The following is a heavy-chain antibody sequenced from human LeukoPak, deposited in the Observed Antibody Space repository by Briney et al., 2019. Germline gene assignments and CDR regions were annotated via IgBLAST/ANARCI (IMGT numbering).Heavy chain of an antibody. J-gene: IGHJ4*02. CDR2: ISSSSSTI. Sequence: PGGSLRLSCAAPGFTFSSYSMNWVRQAPGKGLEWVSYISSSSSTIYYADSVKGRFTISRDNAKNSLYLQMNSLRAEDTAVYYCARSSGSYSRQTFDYWGQGTLVTVSS. CDR3: ARSSGSYSRQTFDY. CDR1: GFTFSSYS. V-gene: IGHV3-48*04. D-gene: IGHD1-26*01.